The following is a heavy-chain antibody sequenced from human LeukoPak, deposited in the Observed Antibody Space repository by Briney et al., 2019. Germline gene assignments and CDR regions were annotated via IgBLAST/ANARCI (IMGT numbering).Heavy chain of an antibody. CDR2: ISSTAWYK. D-gene: IGHD4-17*01. CDR3: ARDRGTLTLVDVFDI. J-gene: IGHJ3*02. Sequence: PGGALRLSCAAYGFAFRSYTMNWVRLAAGKGLEWVSSISSTAWYKYYADSVRGRFTISRDNANNALLLEMDSLRGEDTAVYFCARDRGTLTLVDVFDIWGPGRTLTVSS. V-gene: IGHV3-21*01. CDR1: GFAFRSYT.